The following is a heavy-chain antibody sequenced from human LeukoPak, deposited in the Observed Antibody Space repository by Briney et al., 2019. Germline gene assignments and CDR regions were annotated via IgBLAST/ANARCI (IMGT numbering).Heavy chain of an antibody. J-gene: IGHJ5*02. CDR3: AKDDWNDRMDPPPGP. Sequence: GGTLRLSCAASGFTFSSYGMSWVRQAPGKGLEWVSAISGSGGSTYYADSVKGRFTISRDNSKNTLYLQMNSLRAEDTAVYYCAKDDWNDRMDPPPGPWGQGTLVTVSS. D-gene: IGHD1-1*01. V-gene: IGHV3-23*01. CDR2: ISGSGGST. CDR1: GFTFSSYG.